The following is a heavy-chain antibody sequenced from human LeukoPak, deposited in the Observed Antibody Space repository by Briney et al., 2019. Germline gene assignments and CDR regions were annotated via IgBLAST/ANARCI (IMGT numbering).Heavy chain of an antibody. CDR3: AKDLVLSTATLIDY. Sequence: GGSLRLSCAASGFTFSSYAMSWVRQAPGKGLEWVSAISGGGGSTYYADSVKGRFTISRDNSKNTLYLQMNSLRAEDTAVYYCAKDLVLSTATLIDYWGQGTLVTVSS. CDR1: GFTFSSYA. J-gene: IGHJ4*02. D-gene: IGHD6-25*01. V-gene: IGHV3-23*01. CDR2: ISGGGGST.